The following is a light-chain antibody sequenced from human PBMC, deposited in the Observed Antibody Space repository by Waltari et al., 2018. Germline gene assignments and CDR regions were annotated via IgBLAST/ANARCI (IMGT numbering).Light chain of an antibody. V-gene: IGKV2-28*01. J-gene: IGKJ5*01. CDR3: MQALQMPDT. CDR2: LGS. CDR1: QSLLHSHGYNY. Sequence: DIVMTQSPLSLAVTPVEPASISCRSSQSLLHSHGYNYLDWYRQKPGQSPQLLIDLGSRRGSGVPDRFSGSGSGTDFTLEISRVEAEDVGVYYCMQALQMPDTFGQGTRLEIK.